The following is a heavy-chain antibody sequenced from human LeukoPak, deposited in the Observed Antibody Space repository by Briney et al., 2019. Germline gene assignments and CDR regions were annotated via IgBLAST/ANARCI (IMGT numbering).Heavy chain of an antibody. Sequence: SETLSLTCAVYGESFANYYWTWVRQSPGKALEWLGEVNHSGSANYNPSLKSRVTLSVDTSKNQFSLKLTSVTAADTAVYYCARAGWFGEFYGPLEYWGQGSLATVSS. D-gene: IGHD3-10*01. CDR3: ARAGWFGEFYGPLEY. CDR2: VNHSGSA. V-gene: IGHV4-34*01. CDR1: GESFANYY. J-gene: IGHJ4*02.